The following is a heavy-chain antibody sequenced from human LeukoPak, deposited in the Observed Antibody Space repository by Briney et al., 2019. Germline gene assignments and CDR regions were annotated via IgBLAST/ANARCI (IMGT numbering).Heavy chain of an antibody. CDR1: GGFISTYY. V-gene: IGHV4-59*08. J-gene: IGHJ4*02. CDR2: IHYSGST. D-gene: IGHD2-15*01. CDR3: ARRFCSGGTCPWGFDS. Sequence: MASETLSLTCTVSGGFISTYYWSWIRQSPGKGLEWIGHIHYSGSTKYNPSLKSRVTISVDTSKNCFSLKLTSVTAADTAVYYCARRFCSGGTCPWGFDSWGQGTLLIVSS.